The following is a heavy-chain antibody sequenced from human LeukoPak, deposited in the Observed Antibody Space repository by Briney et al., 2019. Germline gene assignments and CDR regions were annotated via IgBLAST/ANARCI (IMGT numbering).Heavy chain of an antibody. D-gene: IGHD3-10*01. CDR3: AREGVLLWFGEFSARYYGMDV. CDR2: INHSGST. Sequence: SETLSLTCAVYGGSFSGYYWSWIRQPPGKGLEWSGEINHSGSTNYNPSLKSRVTISVDTSKNQFSLKLSSVTAADTAVYYCAREGVLLWFGEFSARYYGMDVWGQGTTVTVSS. V-gene: IGHV4-34*01. J-gene: IGHJ6*02. CDR1: GGSFSGYY.